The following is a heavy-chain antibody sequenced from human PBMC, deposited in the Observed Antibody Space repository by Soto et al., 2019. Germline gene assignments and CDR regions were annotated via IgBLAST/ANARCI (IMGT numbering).Heavy chain of an antibody. J-gene: IGHJ4*02. CDR1: GYTFTSYG. CDR2: ISAYNGNT. V-gene: IGHV1-18*01. D-gene: IGHD1-1*01. CDR3: AIIGTLHYFDY. Sequence: GASVNVSCKASGYTFTSYGISWVRQAPGQGLEWMGWISAYNGNTNYAQKFQGRVTMTEDTSTDTAYMELSSLRSEDTAVYYCAIIGTLHYFDYWGQGTLVTVSS.